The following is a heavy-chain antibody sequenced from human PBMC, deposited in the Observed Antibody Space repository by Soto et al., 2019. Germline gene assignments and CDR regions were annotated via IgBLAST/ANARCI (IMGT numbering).Heavy chain of an antibody. Sequence: EVQLLESGGGLVQPGGSLRLSCAASGFTFSSYDMNWVRQAPGKGLEWVSVISGSGGRTHYADSVKGRFTISRDNSKNTLYLQMNSLRAEDTAVYYCAKDLPDRADVWGQGTTVTVSS. CDR2: ISGSGGRT. CDR1: GFTFSSYD. V-gene: IGHV3-23*01. D-gene: IGHD2-2*01. J-gene: IGHJ6*02. CDR3: AKDLPDRADV.